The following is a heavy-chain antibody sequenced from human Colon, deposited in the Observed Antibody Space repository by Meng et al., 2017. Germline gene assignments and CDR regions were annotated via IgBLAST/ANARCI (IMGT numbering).Heavy chain of an antibody. D-gene: IGHD3-10*01. Sequence: SVKVSCKASGGTFSSYAISWVRQAPGQGLEWMGGIIPIFGTANYAKKFQGRVTITTDESPSTAYMGLSSLRSEDTDVYYCSRRVNYYGSGSYYKSWYFDLWGRGTLVTVSS. J-gene: IGHJ2*01. CDR2: IIPIFGTA. V-gene: IGHV1-69*05. CDR1: GGTFSSYA. CDR3: SRRVNYYGSGSYYKSWYFDL.